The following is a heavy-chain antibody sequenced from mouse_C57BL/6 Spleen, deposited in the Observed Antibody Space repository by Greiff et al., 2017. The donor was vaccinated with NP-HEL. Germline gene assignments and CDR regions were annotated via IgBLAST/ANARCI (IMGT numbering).Heavy chain of an antibody. CDR3: TLYYDYDIAY. D-gene: IGHD2-4*01. CDR1: GYTFTDYE. V-gene: IGHV1-15*01. J-gene: IGHJ3*01. Sequence: QVQLQQSGAELVRPGASVTLSCKASGYTFTDYEMHWVKQTPVHGLEWIGAIDPGTGGTAYNQKFKGKAILTADKSSSTAYMELRSLTSEDSAVYYCTLYYDYDIAYWGQGTLVTVSA. CDR2: IDPGTGGT.